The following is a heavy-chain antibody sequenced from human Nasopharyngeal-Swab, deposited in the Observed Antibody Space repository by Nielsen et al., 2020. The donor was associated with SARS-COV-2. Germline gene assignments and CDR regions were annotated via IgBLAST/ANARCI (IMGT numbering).Heavy chain of an antibody. D-gene: IGHD2-2*01. CDR2: FSSSSSYI. CDR1: GFTLSSYS. V-gene: IGHV3-21*01. Sequence: GGSLRLSCAASGFTLSSYSMNWVRQAPGKGLEWVSSFSSSSSYIFYADSVKGRFTISRDNAKNSLYLQMNSLRVEDTAVYYCARVHCSRSSCSAPDYYYYYMDVWGKGTTVTVSS. J-gene: IGHJ6*03. CDR3: ARVHCSRSSCSAPDYYYYYMDV.